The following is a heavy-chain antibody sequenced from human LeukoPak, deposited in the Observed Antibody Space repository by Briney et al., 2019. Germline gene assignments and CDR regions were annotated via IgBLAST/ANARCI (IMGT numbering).Heavy chain of an antibody. CDR3: ARGKLLFRRSAFDI. CDR2: IIPIFGTA. V-gene: IGHV1-69*13. CDR1: GGTFSSYA. J-gene: IGHJ3*02. D-gene: IGHD2-21*02. Sequence: SVKVSCKASGGTFSSYAISWVRQAPGQGLEWMGGIIPIFGTANYAQKFQGRVTITADESTSTAYMELSSLRSEDTAVYYCARGKLLFRRSAFDIWGQGSMVTVSS.